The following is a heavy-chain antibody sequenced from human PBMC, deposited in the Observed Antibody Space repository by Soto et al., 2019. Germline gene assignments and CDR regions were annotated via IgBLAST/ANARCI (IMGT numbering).Heavy chain of an antibody. Sequence: GGSLRLSCAASGFTFSSYGMHWVRQAPGKGLEWVAVIWYDGSNKYYADSVKGRFTISRDNSKNTLYLQMNSLRAEDTAVYYCARDQYCSSTSCYGGHYYYGMDVWGQGTTVTVSS. V-gene: IGHV3-33*01. CDR2: IWYDGSNK. CDR1: GFTFSSYG. D-gene: IGHD2-2*01. J-gene: IGHJ6*02. CDR3: ARDQYCSSTSCYGGHYYYGMDV.